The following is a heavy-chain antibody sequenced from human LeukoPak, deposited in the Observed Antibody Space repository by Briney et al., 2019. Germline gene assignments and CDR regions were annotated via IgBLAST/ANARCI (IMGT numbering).Heavy chain of an antibody. Sequence: GGSLRLSCAASGFTFSSYAMSWVRQAPGKGLEWVSAISGSGGSTYYADSVKGRFTISRDTSKNTLYLQMNSLRAEDTAMYYCARGGDGYDYFDSWGQGTLVTVSS. J-gene: IGHJ4*02. D-gene: IGHD5-24*01. V-gene: IGHV3-23*01. CDR2: ISGSGGST. CDR3: ARGGDGYDYFDS. CDR1: GFTFSSYA.